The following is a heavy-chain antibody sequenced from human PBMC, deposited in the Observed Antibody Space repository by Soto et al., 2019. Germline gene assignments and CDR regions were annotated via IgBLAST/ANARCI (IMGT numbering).Heavy chain of an antibody. Sequence: PGGSLRLSCAASGFTFSGFWMHWVRQAPGKGLMWVAHIKSDGSDTTYADSVKGRFTISRDNPKNTLYLQMNSVRVEDTGVYYCAIGSEAYYYYYVMDVWGHGTTVTVSS. CDR1: GFTFSGFW. J-gene: IGHJ6*02. CDR3: AIGSEAYYYYYVMDV. CDR2: IKSDGSDT. V-gene: IGHV3-74*01.